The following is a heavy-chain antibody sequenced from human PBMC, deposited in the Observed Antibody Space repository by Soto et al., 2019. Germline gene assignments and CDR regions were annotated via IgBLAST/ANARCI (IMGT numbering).Heavy chain of an antibody. CDR2: IWYDGSNK. V-gene: IGHV3-33*01. J-gene: IGHJ4*02. D-gene: IGHD3-16*02. Sequence: QVQLVESGGGVVQPGRSLRLSCAASGFTFSSYGMHWVRQAPGKGLEWVAVIWYDGSNKYYADSVKGRFTISRDNSKNTLYLQMNSLRAEDTAVYYCARDFDRGYVDYWGQGTLVTVSS. CDR1: GFTFSSYG. CDR3: ARDFDRGYVDY.